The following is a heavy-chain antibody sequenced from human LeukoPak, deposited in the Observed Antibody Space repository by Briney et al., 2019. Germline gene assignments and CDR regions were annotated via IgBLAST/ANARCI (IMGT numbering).Heavy chain of an antibody. V-gene: IGHV4-59*01. CDR1: GASINSYY. D-gene: IGHD4-17*01. CDR2: VSYSGST. CDR3: ARGKFGDFED. J-gene: IGHJ6*02. Sequence: SSETLSLTCTLSGASINSYYWSWIRQPPGKGLEWIGCVSYSGSTDYNPALKSRVTISEDTSKSQVSLKLSSVTAADTAVYFCARGKFGDFEDWGQGTTVTVSS.